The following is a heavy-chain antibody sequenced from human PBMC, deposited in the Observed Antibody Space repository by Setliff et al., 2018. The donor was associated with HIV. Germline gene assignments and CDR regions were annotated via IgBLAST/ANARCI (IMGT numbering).Heavy chain of an antibody. J-gene: IGHJ4*02. CDR1: GGTFSSYA. V-gene: IGHV1-69*13. CDR3: TRGALYGLFEF. D-gene: IGHD3-10*01. Sequence: ASVKVSCKASGGTFSSYAISWVRQAPGQGLEWMGGIIPIFGTANYAQKFQGRVTISADESTNTAHMELRSLTSEDTAAYYCTRGALYGLFEFWGPGTLVTVSS. CDR2: IIPIFGTA.